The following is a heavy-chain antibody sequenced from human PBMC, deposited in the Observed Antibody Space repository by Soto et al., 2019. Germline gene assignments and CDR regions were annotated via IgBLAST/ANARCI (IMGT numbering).Heavy chain of an antibody. CDR2: ISPYNGNT. CDR3: ARGGVYCNAGSCPYNWFDP. V-gene: IGHV1-18*01. J-gene: IGHJ5*02. Sequence: QVQLVQSGAEVKKPGASVKVSCKTSGYTFTSYGITWVRQAPGQGLEWMGWISPYNGNTNYAQKLQGRVSMTTDTSTSTAYMELRSLRSGDTAVYYCARGGVYCNAGSCPYNWFDPWGQGTLVTVSS. CDR1: GYTFTSYG. D-gene: IGHD2-15*01.